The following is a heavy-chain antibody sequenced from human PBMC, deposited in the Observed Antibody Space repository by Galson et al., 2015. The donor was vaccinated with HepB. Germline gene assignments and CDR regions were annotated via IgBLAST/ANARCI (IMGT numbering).Heavy chain of an antibody. V-gene: IGHV4-61*09. CDR2: IYTSRST. J-gene: IGHJ6*03. CDR1: GGSISSGSYY. CDR3: ARGKVGGNYYYYMDV. Sequence: LSLTCTVSGGSISSGSYYWSWIRQPAGKGLEWIGHIYTSRSTNYNPSLKSRVTMSVDTSKNQFSLKLSSVTAADTAVYYCARGKVGGNYYYYMDVWGKGTTVAVSS.